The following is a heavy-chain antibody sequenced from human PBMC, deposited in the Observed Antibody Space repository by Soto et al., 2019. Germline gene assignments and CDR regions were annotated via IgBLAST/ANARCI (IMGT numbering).Heavy chain of an antibody. D-gene: IGHD1-1*01. CDR1: GGSISSYY. V-gene: IGHV4-59*01. CDR2: IYYSGST. J-gene: IGHJ6*02. CDR3: ARDYKRHGYYYYGMDV. Sequence: SETLSLTCTVSGGSISSYYWSWIRQPPGKGLEWIGYIYYSGSTNYNPSLKSRVTISVDTSKNQFSLKLSSVTAADTAVYYCARDYKRHGYYYYGMDVWGQGTTVTVSS.